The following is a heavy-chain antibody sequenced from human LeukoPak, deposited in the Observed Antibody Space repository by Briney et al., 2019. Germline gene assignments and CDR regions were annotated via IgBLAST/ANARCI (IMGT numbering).Heavy chain of an antibody. CDR1: GGSIGSGGYY. J-gene: IGHJ4*02. D-gene: IGHD3-22*01. CDR2: IYYSGST. CDR3: ARARKTTTYYYDSSGYYPHFDY. V-gene: IGHV4-31*03. Sequence: PSETLSLTCTVSGGSIGSGGYYWSWIRQHPGKGLEWIGYIYYSGSTYYNPSLKSRVTISVDTSKNQFSLKLSSVTAADTAVYYCARARKTTTYYYDSSGYYPHFDYWGQGTLVTVSS.